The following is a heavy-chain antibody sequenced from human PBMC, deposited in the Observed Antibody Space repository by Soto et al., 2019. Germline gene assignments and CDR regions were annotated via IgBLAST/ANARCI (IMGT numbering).Heavy chain of an antibody. Sequence: GGSLRLSCAASGFIFRDWFMSWIRQAPGKGLEWISYISKDSGRATRYADSVKGRFTISRDNAKNSLFLQMNSLRAEDTALYYCARDAPSDSSGWYLFRYFDYWGQGTLVTVSS. J-gene: IGHJ4*02. V-gene: IGHV3-11*01. CDR1: GFIFRDWF. CDR2: ISKDSGRAT. CDR3: ARDAPSDSSGWYLFRYFDY. D-gene: IGHD6-19*01.